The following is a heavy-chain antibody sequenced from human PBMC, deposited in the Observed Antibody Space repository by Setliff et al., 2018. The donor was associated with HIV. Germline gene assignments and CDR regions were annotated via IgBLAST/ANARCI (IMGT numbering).Heavy chain of an antibody. CDR1: DGSISSYY. V-gene: IGHV4-59*08. D-gene: IGHD6-13*01. Sequence: SETLSLTCTVSDGSISSYYWSWIRQPPGKGLEWIGYIYYSGTTNYNPSLKSRVTISVDTSKNQFSLKLSSVTAADTAVYYCARHWYSSSWYHVFDIWGQGTMVTVSS. J-gene: IGHJ3*02. CDR3: ARHWYSSSWYHVFDI. CDR2: IYYSGTT.